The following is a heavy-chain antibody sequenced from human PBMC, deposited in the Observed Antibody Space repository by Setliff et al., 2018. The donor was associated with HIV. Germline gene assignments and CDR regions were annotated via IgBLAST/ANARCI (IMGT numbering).Heavy chain of an antibody. Sequence: GGSLRLSCAASGFTFDDYGMSWVRQAPGKGLEWGSGINWNGGSTGYADSVKGRFTISRDNFRNTLSLQMNSLTAEDSAIYYCAKVDDGQCNTFNCRDFDYWGRGTLVTVSS. CDR2: INWNGGST. CDR3: AKVDDGQCNTFNCRDFDY. D-gene: IGHD1-1*01. J-gene: IGHJ4*02. CDR1: GFTFDDYG. V-gene: IGHV3-20*04.